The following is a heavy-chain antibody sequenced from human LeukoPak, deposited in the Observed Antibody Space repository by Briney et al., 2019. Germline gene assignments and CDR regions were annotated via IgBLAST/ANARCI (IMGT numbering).Heavy chain of an antibody. D-gene: IGHD1-26*01. CDR1: GFTFNNYG. CDR2: DK. Sequence: PGGSLRLSCAASGFTFNNYGMLWVRQAPGKGLEWVAVDKHHADPVKGRFTIARDNSKNTLYLQVNSLRTEDTAVYYCAKIATQWELVLSWCFDFWGRGTLVTVSS. V-gene: IGHV3-30*18. CDR3: AKIATQWELVLSWCFDF. J-gene: IGHJ2*01.